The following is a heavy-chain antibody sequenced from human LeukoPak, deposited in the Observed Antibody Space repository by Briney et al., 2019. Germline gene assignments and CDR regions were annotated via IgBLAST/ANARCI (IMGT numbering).Heavy chain of an antibody. V-gene: IGHV4-34*01. Sequence: PSETLSLTCAVYGGSFSGYYWSWIRQPPGKGLEWIGEINQSGSTNYNPSLKSRVTISVDTSKNQFSLKLSSVTAADTAVYYCAREGAFDIWGQGTMVTVSS. CDR1: GGSFSGYY. J-gene: IGHJ3*02. CDR2: INQSGST. CDR3: AREGAFDI.